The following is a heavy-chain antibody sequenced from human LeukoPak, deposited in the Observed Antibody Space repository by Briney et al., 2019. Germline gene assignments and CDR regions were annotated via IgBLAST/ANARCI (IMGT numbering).Heavy chain of an antibody. J-gene: IGHJ5*02. D-gene: IGHD5-18*01. CDR1: VGSISSGIYY. CDR3: AREVLGTWIHPTWFDP. Sequence: SETLSLTRTVSVGSISSGIYYWSWIRHPAGKGLEWIGHLYTSGRTKYHPSLKSRVTISVDTSKNQFSLKLSSVTAADTAVYYCAREVLGTWIHPTWFDPWGQGTLVTVSS. V-gene: IGHV4-61*09. CDR2: LYTSGRT.